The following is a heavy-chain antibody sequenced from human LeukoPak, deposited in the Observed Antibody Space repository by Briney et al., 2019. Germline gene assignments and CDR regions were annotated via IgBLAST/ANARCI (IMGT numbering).Heavy chain of an antibody. CDR1: GGSFSNHF. CDR2: IYPSGNT. V-gene: IGHV4-4*07. Sequence: SETLSLTCSVSGGSFSNHFWSWVRQPAGKGLEWIGRIYPSGNTNYNPSLKSRVTISVDTSKNQFSLKLSSVTAADTAVYYCARLFTGYSSSWYALGDASDIWGQGTMVTVSS. CDR3: ARLFTGYSSSWYALGDASDI. D-gene: IGHD6-13*01. J-gene: IGHJ3*02.